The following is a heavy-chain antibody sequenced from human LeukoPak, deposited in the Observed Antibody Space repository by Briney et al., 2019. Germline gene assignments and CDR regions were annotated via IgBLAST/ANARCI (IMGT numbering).Heavy chain of an antibody. CDR2: IKQDVSEK. Sequence: PSETLSLTCTISGGSISSYYWSWIRQPPGKGLEWVANIKQDVSEKYYVDSVKGRFTISRDNAKNSLYLQMNSLRAEDTAVYYCARVQRKYQLPRLNDYDYMDVWGKGTTVTISS. CDR3: ARVQRKYQLPRLNDYDYMDV. D-gene: IGHD2-2*01. CDR1: GGSISSYY. J-gene: IGHJ6*03. V-gene: IGHV3-7*01.